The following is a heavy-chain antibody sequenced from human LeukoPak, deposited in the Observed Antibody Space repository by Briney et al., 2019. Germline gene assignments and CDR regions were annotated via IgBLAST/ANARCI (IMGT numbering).Heavy chain of an antibody. CDR1: GFNFSSYA. CDR3: ARRGSFSCGNYFLDS. CDR2: LNYNSGTT. J-gene: IGHJ4*02. Sequence: GGSLRLSCAASGFNFSSYAMGWVRQAPGKGLDWVSALNYNSGTTYYADSVKGRFSISRDNSKNTLYLQMNSLRAEDTAVYYCARRGSFSCGNYFLDSWRQGTPVTVSS. D-gene: IGHD5-24*01. V-gene: IGHV3-23*01.